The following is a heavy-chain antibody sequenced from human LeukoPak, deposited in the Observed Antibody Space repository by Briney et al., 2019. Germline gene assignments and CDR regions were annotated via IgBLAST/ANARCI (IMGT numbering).Heavy chain of an antibody. V-gene: IGHV3-49*03. CDR3: TSLTCSGGSCYSEY. J-gene: IGHJ4*02. CDR1: GFTFGDYA. D-gene: IGHD2-15*01. CDR2: IRSKAYGGTT. Sequence: GGSLRLSCTASGFTFGDYAMSWFRQAPGKGLEWVGFIRSKAYGGTTEYAASVKGRFTISRDDSKSIAYLQMNSLKTEDTAVYYCTSLTCSGGSCYSEYWGQGTLVTVSS.